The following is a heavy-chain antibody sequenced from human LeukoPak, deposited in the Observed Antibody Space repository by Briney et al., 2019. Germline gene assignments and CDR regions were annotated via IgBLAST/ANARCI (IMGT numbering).Heavy chain of an antibody. J-gene: IGHJ4*02. CDR2: IYYSGST. Sequence: SETLSLTCTVSGGSISSGGYYWTWIRQHPGQGLEWIGYIYYSGSTYYNPSLKSRVTISVDTSRNQVSLKLTSVTAADTAVYYCARGLYYTFWSGSYTEDRLFDYWGQGTLVTVSS. V-gene: IGHV4-31*03. D-gene: IGHD3-3*01. CDR3: ARGLYYTFWSGSYTEDRLFDY. CDR1: GGSISSGGYY.